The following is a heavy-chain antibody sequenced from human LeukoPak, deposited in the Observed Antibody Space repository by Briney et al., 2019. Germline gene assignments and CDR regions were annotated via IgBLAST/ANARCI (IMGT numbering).Heavy chain of an antibody. D-gene: IGHD6-13*01. CDR1: GASISSYY. V-gene: IGHV4-4*07. Sequence: PSETLSLTCTVSGASISSYYYNWIRQTAGRGLEWIGRLYISGSTDYNPSLKSRVTISVDTSKNQFSLKLSSVTAADTAVYYCARLPLAAAGRGYYYYYGMDVWGQGTTVTVSS. CDR2: LYISGST. J-gene: IGHJ6*02. CDR3: ARLPLAAAGRGYYYYYGMDV.